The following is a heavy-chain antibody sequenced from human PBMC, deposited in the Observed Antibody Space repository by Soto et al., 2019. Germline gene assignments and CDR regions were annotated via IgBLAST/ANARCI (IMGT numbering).Heavy chain of an antibody. J-gene: IGHJ6*02. V-gene: IGHV1-69*13. CDR2: IIPIFGTA. CDR1: GGTFSSYA. CDR3: ARGFGRLATETYYYYGMDV. D-gene: IGHD1-26*01. Sequence: GASVKVSCKASGGTFSSYAISWVRQAPGQGLEWMGGIIPIFGTANYAQKFQGRVTITADESTSTAYMELSSLRSEDTAVYYCARGFGRLATETYYYYGMDVWGQGTTVTVSS.